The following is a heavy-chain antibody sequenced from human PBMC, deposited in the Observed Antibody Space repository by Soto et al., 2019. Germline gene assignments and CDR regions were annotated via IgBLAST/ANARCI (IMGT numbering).Heavy chain of an antibody. Sequence: QVQLVESGGGVVQRGRSLRLSCAASGFMFSAYAMLWVRQAPGKVLEWVAAIAYDGTNKYYADSVKGRFTISRYNSKNTLFLQMHSLRAEDTAVYYCARDPSPYTSGWYGVDFWGHGTLVTVSS. CDR1: GFMFSAYA. CDR3: ARDPSPYTSGWYGVDF. CDR2: IAYDGTNK. V-gene: IGHV3-30*04. J-gene: IGHJ4*01. D-gene: IGHD6-19*01.